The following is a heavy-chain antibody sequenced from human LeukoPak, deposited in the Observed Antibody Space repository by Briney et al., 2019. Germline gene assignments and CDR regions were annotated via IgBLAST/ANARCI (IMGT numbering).Heavy chain of an antibody. CDR2: INWNGGST. CDR3: AKGPNYFDS. Sequence: GGSLRLSCAASGFTFDDYGMNWVRQGPGKGLEWVSGINWNGGSTGYADSVKGRFTISRDNAKNTLYLQMNSLRAEDTAMYFCAKGPNYFDSWGQGTLVTVSS. V-gene: IGHV3-20*04. CDR1: GFTFDDYG. J-gene: IGHJ4*02.